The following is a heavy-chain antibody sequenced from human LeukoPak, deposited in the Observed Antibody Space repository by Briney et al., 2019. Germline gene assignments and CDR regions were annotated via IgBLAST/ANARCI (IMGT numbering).Heavy chain of an antibody. V-gene: IGHV4-39*07. J-gene: IGHJ6*03. Sequence: PSETLSLTCTVSGGSISSSSYYWGWIRQPPGKGLEWIGSIYYSGSTYYNPSLKSRVTISVDTSKSQFSLKLSSVTAADTAVYYCAREPSSSAAYYYYYMDVWGKGTTVTVSS. CDR1: GGSISSSSYY. D-gene: IGHD6-6*01. CDR3: AREPSSSAAYYYYYMDV. CDR2: IYYSGST.